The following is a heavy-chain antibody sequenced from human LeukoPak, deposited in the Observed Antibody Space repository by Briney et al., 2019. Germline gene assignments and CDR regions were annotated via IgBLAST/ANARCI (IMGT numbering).Heavy chain of an antibody. Sequence: GESLKISCAASGFTFSSYAMSWVRQAPGKGLEWVSAISGSGGSTYYADSVKGRFTISRDNSKNTLYLQMNSLRAEDTAVYYCARDCGGDCYYDYWGQGTLVTVSS. CDR1: GFTFSSYA. CDR2: ISGSGGST. J-gene: IGHJ4*02. CDR3: ARDCGGDCYYDY. D-gene: IGHD2-21*01. V-gene: IGHV3-23*01.